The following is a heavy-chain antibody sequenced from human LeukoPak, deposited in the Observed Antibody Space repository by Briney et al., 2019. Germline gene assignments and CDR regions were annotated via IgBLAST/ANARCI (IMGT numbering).Heavy chain of an antibody. V-gene: IGHV3-23*01. CDR3: AKTNGYYDL. CDR1: GFTFSSNG. J-gene: IGHJ4*02. D-gene: IGHD3-22*01. CDR2: ISGSGDKT. Sequence: GGSRRLSCAASGFTFSSNGMSWVRKAPGKGLEWVSSISGSGDKTYYADSVKGRFTISRDNSKSTMYLQMNSLRAEDTAVYHCAKTNGYYDLWGQGTLVIVSS.